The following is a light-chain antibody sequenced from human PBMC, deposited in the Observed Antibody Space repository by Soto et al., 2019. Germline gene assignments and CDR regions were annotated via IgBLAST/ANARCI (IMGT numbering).Light chain of an antibody. V-gene: IGKV3D-15*01. Sequence: EIVMTQAQVTLSVSAVGGAALSFRASQNVSSNRLVWYQQHPGQAPSLLIYGASSRATGITDRFSGSGSGTDFTLTISSLQPDDFATYYCPQYNSYWTFGPGTQVDIK. J-gene: IGKJ1*01. CDR2: GAS. CDR1: QNVSSN. CDR3: PQYNSYWT.